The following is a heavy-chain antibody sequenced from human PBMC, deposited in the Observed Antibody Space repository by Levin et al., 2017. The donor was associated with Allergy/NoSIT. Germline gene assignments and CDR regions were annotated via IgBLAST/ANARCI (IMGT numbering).Heavy chain of an antibody. V-gene: IGHV1-2*02. Sequence: ASVKVSCKASGYTFTGYYMHWVRQAPGQGLEWMGWINPNSGGTNYAQKFQGRVTMTRDTSISTAYMELSRLRSDDTAVYYCARDYPSRGAYGSGWGQGTLVTVSS. D-gene: IGHD3-10*01. J-gene: IGHJ4*02. CDR2: INPNSGGT. CDR1: GYTFTGYY. CDR3: ARDYPSRGAYGSG.